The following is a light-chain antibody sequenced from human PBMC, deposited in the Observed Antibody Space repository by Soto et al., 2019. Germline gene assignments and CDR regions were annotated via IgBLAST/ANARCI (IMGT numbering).Light chain of an antibody. CDR3: QQYFKYSWT. CDR2: AAS. V-gene: IGKV1-5*03. J-gene: IGKJ1*01. Sequence: EIQMTQSPSTLSASVGDRVTITCRASQTLNGWLAWYQQKAGKAPKLLIYAASSLERGVPSRFGGSGSGTEFTLTITSLQPDDFATYYCQQYFKYSWTSGQGTKVDIK. CDR1: QTLNGW.